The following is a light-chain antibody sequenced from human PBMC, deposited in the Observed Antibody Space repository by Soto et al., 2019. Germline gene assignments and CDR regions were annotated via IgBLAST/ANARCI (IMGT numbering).Light chain of an antibody. CDR2: AAS. CDR3: HHYRT. CDR1: QTVGNN. V-gene: IGKV3-15*01. J-gene: IGKJ4*01. Sequence: LLTQSPATLSVSPGEIATLSCRAGQTVGNNLAWYQQIPGQAPRLLIYAASTRATGVPARFSGSGSGTEFTLTITNLQSEDFAVYYCHHYRTFGGGTKLEIK.